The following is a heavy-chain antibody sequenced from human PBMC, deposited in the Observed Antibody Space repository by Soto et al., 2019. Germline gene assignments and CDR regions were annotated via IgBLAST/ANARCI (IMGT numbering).Heavy chain of an antibody. CDR3: AHRPRGLIFDY. CDR1: GFSLSTGGVG. CDR2: IYWDDDK. J-gene: IGHJ4*02. D-gene: IGHD3-10*01. Sequence: QITLKESGPTLVKPTQTLTLTCSFSGFSLSTGGVGVGWIRQPPGKALEWLALIYWDDDKRYSPFLKSRLTXTXXTSKNQVVLTMINTDPVDTATYYCAHRPRGLIFDYWGQGTLVTVSS. V-gene: IGHV2-5*02.